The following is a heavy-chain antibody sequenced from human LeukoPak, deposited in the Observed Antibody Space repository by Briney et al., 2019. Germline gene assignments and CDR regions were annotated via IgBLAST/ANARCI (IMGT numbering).Heavy chain of an antibody. J-gene: IGHJ5*02. Sequence: SETLSLTCAVYGGSFSGYYWTWIRQPAGKGLEWIGRIYSSGSTNYNPSLKSRVSMSVDTSKNEFSLELSSVTAADTAVYYCARGVDSGRSQNWFDPWGQGTLVTVSS. CDR1: GGSFSGYY. CDR3: ARGVDSGRSQNWFDP. V-gene: IGHV4-59*10. D-gene: IGHD1-26*01. CDR2: IYSSGST.